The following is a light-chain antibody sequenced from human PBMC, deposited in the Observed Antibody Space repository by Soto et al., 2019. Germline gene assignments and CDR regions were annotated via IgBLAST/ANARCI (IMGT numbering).Light chain of an antibody. CDR2: WAS. J-gene: IGKJ4*01. CDR1: QSVLSSSNNKNY. V-gene: IGKV4-1*01. CDR3: QQYYSTPLLT. Sequence: DIVMTQSPDSLAVSLGERATINCKSSQSVLSSSNNKNYIAWYQQKPGQPPKLLIYWASTRESGVPDRFSGSGSGTDFTLTISSLQAEDVAVYYCQQYYSTPLLTFGGGTKVEIK.